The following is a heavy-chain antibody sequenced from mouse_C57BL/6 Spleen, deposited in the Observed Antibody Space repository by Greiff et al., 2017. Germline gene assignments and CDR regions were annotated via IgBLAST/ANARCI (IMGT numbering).Heavy chain of an antibody. Sequence: EVMLVESGEGLVKPGGSLKLSCAASGFTFSSYAMSWVRQTPEKRLEWVAYISSGGDIIYYADTVQGRFTISRDNARNTLYLRMRSLKSDETSMYYCTTYGSSFAWFAYWGQGTLVTVSA. V-gene: IGHV5-9-1*02. J-gene: IGHJ3*01. CDR3: TTYGSSFAWFAY. CDR1: GFTFSSYA. D-gene: IGHD1-1*01. CDR2: ISSGGDII.